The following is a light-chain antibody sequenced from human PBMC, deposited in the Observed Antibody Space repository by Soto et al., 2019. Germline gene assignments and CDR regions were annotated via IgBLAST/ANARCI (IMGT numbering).Light chain of an antibody. Sequence: TQSPGTLSLSPGERATLFCRASQSVSSWLAWYQQKPEKAPKLLIYKASSLESGVPSRFSGSGSGTEYTLTISSLQPDDFATYYCQQYNSYWTFGQGTKVDIK. V-gene: IGKV1-5*03. CDR2: KAS. CDR1: QSVSSW. J-gene: IGKJ1*01. CDR3: QQYNSYWT.